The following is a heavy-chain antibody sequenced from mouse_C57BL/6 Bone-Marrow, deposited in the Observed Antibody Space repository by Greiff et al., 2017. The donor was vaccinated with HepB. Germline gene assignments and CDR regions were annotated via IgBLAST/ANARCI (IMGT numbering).Heavy chain of an antibody. Sequence: VHLVESGPGLVAPSQSLSITCTVSGFSFTSYAISWVRQPPGKGLEWLGVIWTGGGTNYNSALKSRLSISKDNSKSQVFLKMNSLQTDDTARYYCARDSNYVDWYFDVWGTGTTVTVSS. CDR3: ARDSNYVDWYFDV. J-gene: IGHJ1*03. D-gene: IGHD2-5*01. V-gene: IGHV2-9-1*01. CDR1: GFSFTSYA. CDR2: IWTGGGT.